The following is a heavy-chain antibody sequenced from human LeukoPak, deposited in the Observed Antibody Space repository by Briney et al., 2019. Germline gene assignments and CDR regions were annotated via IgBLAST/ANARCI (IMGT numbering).Heavy chain of an antibody. CDR1: GFTFSSYT. J-gene: IGHJ4*02. CDR2: INYSGTNM. CDR3: VTSGCSGATCYFYFDY. D-gene: IGHD2-15*01. Sequence: GGSLRLSCAASGFTFSSYTMNWVRQAPGKGLEWVSSINYSGTNMYYADSVKGRFTISRDNAKNSLFRQMNSLRPEDTAVYYCVTSGCSGATCYFYFDYWGQGTLVTVSS. V-gene: IGHV3-21*01.